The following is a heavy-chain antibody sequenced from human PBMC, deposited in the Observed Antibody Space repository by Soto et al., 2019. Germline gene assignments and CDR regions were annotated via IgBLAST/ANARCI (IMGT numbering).Heavy chain of an antibody. CDR2: IKSKLDGETI. J-gene: IGHJ4*02. CDR3: TPLALKYNSDWYEFSD. V-gene: IGHV3-15*07. D-gene: IGHD6-19*01. Sequence: EGQLVASGGGLVKPGGSLRLSCAASGFTFSNVWMNWVRQAPGKGLEWVGRIKSKLDGETIDYDAPVKGRFTISRDDSKNMLYLQMNSLKTEDTGVYYCTPLALKYNSDWYEFSDWGQGNLVTVSS. CDR1: GFTFSNVW.